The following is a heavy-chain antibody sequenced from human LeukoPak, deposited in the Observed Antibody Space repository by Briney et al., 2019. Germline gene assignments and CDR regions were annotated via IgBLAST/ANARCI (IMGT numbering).Heavy chain of an antibody. V-gene: IGHV3-74*01. J-gene: IGHJ5*02. CDR1: GFTSSSNW. CDR2: INSDGSTT. Sequence: GGSLRLSCAASGFTSSSNWMHWVRQAPGKGPVWVSRINSDGSTTSYADSVKGRFTISRDNSKNTLDLQMNSLVAEDTAIYYCASPGNWFGPWGQGTLVTVSS. CDR3: ASPGNWFGP.